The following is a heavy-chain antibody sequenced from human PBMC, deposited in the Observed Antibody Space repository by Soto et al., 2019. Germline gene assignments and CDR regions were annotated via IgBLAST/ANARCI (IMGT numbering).Heavy chain of an antibody. Sequence: QVQLVQSGAEVKKPGSSVKVSCKASGGTFSSYAISWVRQAPGQGLEWMGGIIPISDTTNYAQKFQGRVTITADESTSTAYRERSSLRSEDTAVYYCARSQGSSTSLEIYYYYYYGMDVWGQGTTVNVSS. CDR1: GGTFSSYA. J-gene: IGHJ6*02. CDR2: IIPISDTT. D-gene: IGHD2-2*01. CDR3: ARSQGSSTSLEIYYYYYYGMDV. V-gene: IGHV1-69*01.